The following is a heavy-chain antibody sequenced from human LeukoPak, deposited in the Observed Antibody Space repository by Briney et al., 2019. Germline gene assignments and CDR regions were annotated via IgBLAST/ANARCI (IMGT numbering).Heavy chain of an antibody. Sequence: GGPLRLSCAASGFTFVSYWMHWVRQAPGKGLVWVSRINGYGSSTDFADSVKGRFTISRDNAKNTLYLQMNSLRAEDTAVYYCARDAPGNTALDYWGQGTLVTVSS. J-gene: IGHJ4*02. CDR3: ARDAPGNTALDY. CDR1: GFTFVSYW. V-gene: IGHV3-74*01. D-gene: IGHD5-18*01. CDR2: INGYGSST.